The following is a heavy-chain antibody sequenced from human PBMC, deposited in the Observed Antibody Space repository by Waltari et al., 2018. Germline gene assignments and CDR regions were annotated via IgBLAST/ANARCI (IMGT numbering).Heavy chain of an antibody. J-gene: IGHJ4*02. D-gene: IGHD2-8*01. Sequence: EVQLVESGGGLVQPGGSLRLACAASGFTFSDSAIHWVRQASGKGREYVGRIRSKTNNDATAYAASVEGRFTISRDDSKSMAFLQRKSLKIEDTAVYYCTTLYTSNGRVNFWGQGTLVTVSS. CDR2: IRSKTNNDAT. CDR3: TTLYTSNGRVNF. CDR1: GFTFSDSA. V-gene: IGHV3-73*01.